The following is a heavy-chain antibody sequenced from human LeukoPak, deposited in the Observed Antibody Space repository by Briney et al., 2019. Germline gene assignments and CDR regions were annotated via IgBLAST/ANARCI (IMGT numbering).Heavy chain of an antibody. D-gene: IGHD1-14*01. CDR2: INADGSTA. CDR3: VVVVEPPDSDGFDV. V-gene: IGHV3-74*01. Sequence: GGSLRLSCAASGFTFGNSWVHWVRQAPGKGLVWVSLINADGSTATYADSVKGRFTISRDNARNTPSLQMNSLTIEDTAVYYCVVVVEPPDSDGFDVWGQGTMITVSS. J-gene: IGHJ3*01. CDR1: GFTFGNSW.